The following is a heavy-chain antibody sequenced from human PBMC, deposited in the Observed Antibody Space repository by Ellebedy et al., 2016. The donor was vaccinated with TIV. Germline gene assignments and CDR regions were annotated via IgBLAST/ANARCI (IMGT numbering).Heavy chain of an antibody. Sequence: MPSETLSLTCTVSGASISTYYWSWIRQPPGRGLEWIGYIYSSGSTTYNPSLKSRVTMSVDTSKNQFSLKLSSVTAADTAVYYCSRRLGFSFDHWGQGIPVTVSS. CDR1: GASISTYY. CDR3: SRRLGFSFDH. CDR2: IYSSGST. V-gene: IGHV4-59*08. J-gene: IGHJ4*02.